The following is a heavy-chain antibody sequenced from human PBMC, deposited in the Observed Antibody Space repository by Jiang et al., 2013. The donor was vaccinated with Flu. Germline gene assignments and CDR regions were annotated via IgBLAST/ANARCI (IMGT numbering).Heavy chain of an antibody. Sequence: SQTLSLTCAISGDSVSSNSAAWNWIRQSPSRGLEWLGRTYYRSKWYNDYAVSVKSRITINPDTSKNQFSLQLNSVTPEDTAVYYCARGILWFGESLNYFDYWGQGTLVTVSS. CDR1: GDSVSSNSAA. CDR3: ARGILWFGESLNYFDY. D-gene: IGHD3-10*01. CDR2: TYYRSKWYN. J-gene: IGHJ4*02. V-gene: IGHV6-1*01.